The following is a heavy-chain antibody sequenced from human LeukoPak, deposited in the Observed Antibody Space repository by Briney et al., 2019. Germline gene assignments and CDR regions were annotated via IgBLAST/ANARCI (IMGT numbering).Heavy chain of an antibody. D-gene: IGHD3-10*01. CDR1: GXTFSSYA. V-gene: IGHV3-23*01. CDR3: AKGIRWYGSGSYGPFDY. CDR2: ISGSGGST. J-gene: IGHJ4*02. Sequence: SGGSLRLSCAASGXTFSSYAVSWVRQAPGKGLEWVSAISGSGGSTYYADSVKGRFTISRDNSKNTLYLQMNSLRAEDTAVYYCAKGIRWYGSGSYGPFDYWGQGTLVTVSS.